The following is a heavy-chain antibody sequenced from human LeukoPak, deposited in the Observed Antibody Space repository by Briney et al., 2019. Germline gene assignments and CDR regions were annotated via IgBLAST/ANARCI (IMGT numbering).Heavy chain of an antibody. J-gene: IGHJ3*02. D-gene: IGHD3-3*01. CDR1: GYTFTSYD. CDR2: MNPNSGNT. CDR3: ARNYYDFWSGYYRNDAFDI. Sequence: ASVKVSFKASGYTFTSYDINWVRQATGQGLEWMGWMNPNSGNTGYAQKFQGRVTITRNTSISTAYMELSSLRSEDTAVYYCARNYYDFWSGYYRNDAFDIWGQGTMVTVSS. V-gene: IGHV1-8*03.